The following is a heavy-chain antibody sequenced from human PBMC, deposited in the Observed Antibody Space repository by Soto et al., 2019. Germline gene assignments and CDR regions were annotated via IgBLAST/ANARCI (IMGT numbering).Heavy chain of an antibody. J-gene: IGHJ6*02. V-gene: IGHV3-21*01. CDR3: ARDRAPYCSSTSCPYQA. CDR2: ISSSSSYI. D-gene: IGHD2-2*01. CDR1: GFTFSSYS. Sequence: GGSLRLSCAASGFTFSSYSMNWVRQAPGKGLEWVSSISSSSSYIYYADSVKGRFTISRDNAKNSLYLQMNSLRAEDTAVYYCARDRAPYCSSTSCPYQAWGQGTTVTVS.